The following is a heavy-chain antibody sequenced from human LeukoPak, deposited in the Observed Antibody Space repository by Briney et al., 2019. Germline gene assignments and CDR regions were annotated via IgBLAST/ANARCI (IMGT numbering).Heavy chain of an antibody. V-gene: IGHV3-7*01. CDR3: AKAGLVRGGALDS. CDR1: GFTFTTYW. CDR2: INQDGTEK. D-gene: IGHD4/OR15-4a*01. J-gene: IGHJ4*02. Sequence: GGSLRLSCAASGFTFTTYWMSWVRQAPGKGLEWVANINQDGTEKHYVDTVKGRFTISRDNAKNSLYLQMNSLRVEDTAVYYCAKAGLVRGGALDSWGQGTLVTVSS.